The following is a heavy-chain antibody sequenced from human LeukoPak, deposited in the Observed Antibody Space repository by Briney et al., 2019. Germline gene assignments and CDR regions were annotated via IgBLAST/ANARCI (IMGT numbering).Heavy chain of an antibody. CDR1: GFTFSSYA. J-gene: IGHJ5*02. CDR2: ISYDGSNK. Sequence: GRSLGLSCAASGFTFSSYAMHWVRQAPGKGLEWVAVISYDGSNKYYADSVKGRFTISRDNSKNTLFLQMNSLRAEDTAVYYCAKAKGLDPYNWFDPWGQGTLVTVSS. V-gene: IGHV3-30*04. CDR3: AKAKGLDPYNWFDP. D-gene: IGHD6-6*01.